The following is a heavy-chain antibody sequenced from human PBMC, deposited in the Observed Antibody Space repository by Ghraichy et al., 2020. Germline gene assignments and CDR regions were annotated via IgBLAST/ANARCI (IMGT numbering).Heavy chain of an antibody. CDR1: GFTFSSYS. V-gene: IGHV3-48*02. D-gene: IGHD2-2*01. CDR3: AREGRDVVVPAADGNWFDP. CDR2: ISSSSSTI. J-gene: IGHJ5*02. Sequence: GGSLRLSCAASGFTFSSYSMNWVRQAPGKGLEWVSYISSSSSTIYYADSVKGRFTISRDNAKNSLYLQMNSLRDEDTAVYYCAREGRDVVVPAADGNWFDPWGQGTLVTVSS.